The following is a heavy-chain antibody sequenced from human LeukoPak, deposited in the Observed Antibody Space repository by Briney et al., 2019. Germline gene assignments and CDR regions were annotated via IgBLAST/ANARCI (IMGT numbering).Heavy chain of an antibody. J-gene: IGHJ4*02. D-gene: IGHD2-2*01. CDR2: ISGSGGST. V-gene: IGHV3-23*01. CDR3: AKRATYAAGSDY. CDR1: GFTFRNAS. Sequence: GGSLRLSCAASGFTFRNASMSWVRQAPGKGLEWVSAISGSGGSTYYADSVKGRFTISRDNSKNTLYLQMNSLRAEDTAVYYCAKRATYAAGSDYWGQGTLVTVSS.